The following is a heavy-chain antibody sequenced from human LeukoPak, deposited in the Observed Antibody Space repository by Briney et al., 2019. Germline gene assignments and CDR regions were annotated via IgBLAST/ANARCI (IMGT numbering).Heavy chain of an antibody. Sequence: GGSLRLSCSASGFIFTDYTIHWVRQAPGKGLEYVSAITNYGDGTYYADSVKGRFTISRDNSKNTVWLQMSSLRPEDTAVYYCAKDTRDTRDDYWGQGTLVTVSS. V-gene: IGHV3-64D*06. J-gene: IGHJ4*02. CDR3: AKDTRDTRDDY. CDR1: GFIFTDYT. CDR2: ITNYGDGT.